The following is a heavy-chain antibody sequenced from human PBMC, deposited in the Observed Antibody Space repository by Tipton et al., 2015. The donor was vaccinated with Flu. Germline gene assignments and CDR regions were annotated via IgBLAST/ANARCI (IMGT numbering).Heavy chain of an antibody. CDR1: GRSFAAGYY. V-gene: IGHV1-2*02. D-gene: IGHD6-19*01. J-gene: IGHJ4*02. Sequence: QLVQSGPEVKKPGASVKVSCKPSGRSFAAGYYIHWVRQAPGQGLEWMGWIDPNSDGTKSAQRFQGRVTMTRDTSISTVYMELSGLRSDDTAVYYCARIRYGSGWYWGQGTLVTVS. CDR3: ARIRYGSGWY. CDR2: IDPNSDGT.